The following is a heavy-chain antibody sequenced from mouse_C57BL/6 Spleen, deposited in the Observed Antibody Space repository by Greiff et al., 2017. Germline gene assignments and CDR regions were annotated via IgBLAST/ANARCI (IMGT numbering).Heavy chain of an antibody. D-gene: IGHD1-1*01. J-gene: IGHJ4*01. V-gene: IGHV1-26*01. CDR2: INPNNGGT. CDR3: ASSSPYYYAMDY. Sequence: VQLQQSGPELVKPGASVKISCKASGYTFTDYYMNWVKQSHGKSLEWIGDINPNNGGTSYNQKFKGKATLTVDKSSSTAYMELRSLTSEDSAVYYCASSSPYYYAMDYWGQGTSVTVSS. CDR1: GYTFTDYY.